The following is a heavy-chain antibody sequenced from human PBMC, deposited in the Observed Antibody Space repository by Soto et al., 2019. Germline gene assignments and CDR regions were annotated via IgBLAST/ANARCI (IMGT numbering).Heavy chain of an antibody. CDR1: GFSLSTSGVG. V-gene: IGHV2-5*02. J-gene: IGHJ4*02. CDR2: IYWDDDK. CDR3: AHRRGFVPAAMSAFDY. Sequence: SGPTLVKPTQTLTLTCTFSGFSLSTSGVGVGWIRQPPGKALEWLALIYWDDDKRYSPPLKSRLTIPKDTSKNQVVLTMTNMDPVDTATYYCAHRRGFVPAAMSAFDYWGQGTLVTVSS. D-gene: IGHD2-2*01.